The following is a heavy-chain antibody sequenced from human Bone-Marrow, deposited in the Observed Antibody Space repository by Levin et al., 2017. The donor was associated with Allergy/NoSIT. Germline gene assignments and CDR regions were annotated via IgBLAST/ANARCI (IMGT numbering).Heavy chain of an antibody. CDR3: ARVEVSYCGGDCFTSWFDP. CDR1: GGSISSGDYY. J-gene: IGHJ5*02. D-gene: IGHD2-21*02. V-gene: IGHV4-30-4*01. CDR2: TYYSRTT. Sequence: SQTLSLTCTVSGGSISSGDYYWTWVRQPPGKGLEWIGYTYYSRTTYYNPSLTSRATISVDTSENKFFLNLTSVTAADTAVYYCARVEVSYCGGDCFTSWFDPWGQGTLVTVSS.